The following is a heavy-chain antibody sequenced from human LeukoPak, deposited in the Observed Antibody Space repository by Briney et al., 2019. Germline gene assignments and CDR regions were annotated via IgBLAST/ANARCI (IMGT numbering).Heavy chain of an antibody. V-gene: IGHV3-30-3*01. CDR3: AREGLRDAYNPSDY. Sequence: PGGSLRLSCAPSGFTFSNYAMHWVRQAPGKGLEWVAVISYDGSNKFYADSVTGRFTISRDNSNNTLYLQMNSLRGEDTAVYYCAREGLRDAYNPSDYWGQGTLVTVSS. CDR2: ISYDGSNK. J-gene: IGHJ4*02. CDR1: GFTFSNYA. D-gene: IGHD5-24*01.